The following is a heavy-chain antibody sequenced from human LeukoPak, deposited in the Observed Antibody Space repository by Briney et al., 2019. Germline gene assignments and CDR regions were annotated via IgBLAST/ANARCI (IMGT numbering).Heavy chain of an antibody. CDR1: GFTFSSYG. J-gene: IGHJ3*02. D-gene: IGHD1-26*01. Sequence: GGSLRLSCAASGFTFSSYGMHWVRQAPGKGLEWVAVISYNRSVSSDGITKYYADSVKGRFTISRDNAKNSLYLQMNSLRAEDTALYYCAKVGGERYSGSQGAAFDIWGQGTMVTVS. CDR3: AKVGGERYSGSQGAAFDI. V-gene: IGHV3-48*04. CDR2: AVISYNRSVSSDGITK.